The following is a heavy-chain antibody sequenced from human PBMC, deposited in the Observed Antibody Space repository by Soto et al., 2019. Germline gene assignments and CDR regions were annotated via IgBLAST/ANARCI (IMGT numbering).Heavy chain of an antibody. CDR2: IIPIFGTA. V-gene: IGHV1-69*12. CDR3: AREGDYGSEQYGMDV. Sequence: QVQLVQSGAEVKKPGSSVKVACKASGGTFSSYAISWVRQAPGQGLEWMGGIIPIFGTANYAQKFQGRVTITADESTSTAYMELSSLRSEDTAVYYCAREGDYGSEQYGMDVWGQGTSVTVSS. D-gene: IGHD3-10*01. CDR1: GGTFSSYA. J-gene: IGHJ6*02.